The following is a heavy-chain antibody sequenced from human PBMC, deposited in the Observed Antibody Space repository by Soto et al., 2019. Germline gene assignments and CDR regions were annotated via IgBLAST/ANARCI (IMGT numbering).Heavy chain of an antibody. D-gene: IGHD2-15*01. J-gene: IGHJ6*02. V-gene: IGHV3-21*01. CDR3: ARDYEGYCSGGSCHYGMDV. CDR1: GFTFSSYS. CDR2: ISSGSSYI. Sequence: GESLKISCAASGFTFSSYSMNWVRQAPGKGLEWVSSISSGSSYIYYADSVRGRFTISRDNAKKSLYLQMNSLRAEDTAVYYCARDYEGYCSGGSCHYGMDVWGQGTTVTVSS.